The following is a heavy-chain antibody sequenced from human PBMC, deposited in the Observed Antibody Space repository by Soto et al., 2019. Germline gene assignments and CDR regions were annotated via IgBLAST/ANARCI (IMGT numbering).Heavy chain of an antibody. Sequence: EVQLVESGGGLVKPGGSLRLSCAASGFTFSNAWMSWVRQAPGKGLEWVGRIKSKTDGGTTDYAAPVKGRFTISRDDSKNTLYLQMNSLKTEDTAVYYCTTDGAGKVVGLSWYFDLWGRGTLVTVSS. V-gene: IGHV3-15*01. J-gene: IGHJ2*01. D-gene: IGHD1-26*01. CDR3: TTDGAGKVVGLSWYFDL. CDR1: GFTFSNAW. CDR2: IKSKTDGGTT.